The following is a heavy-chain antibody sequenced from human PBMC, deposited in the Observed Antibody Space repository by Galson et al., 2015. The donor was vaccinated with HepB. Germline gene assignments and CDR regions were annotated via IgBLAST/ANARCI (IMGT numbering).Heavy chain of an antibody. CDR3: ARAILPTLTAGRYVGY. J-gene: IGHJ4*02. CDR2: IDYSGST. CDR1: GGSFSGYY. V-gene: IGHV4-34*01. Sequence: ETLSLTCAVYGGSFSGYYWSWIRQPPGKGLEWIGEIDYSGSTHYNPSLKSRVTISVDTSKNQFSLKLNSVTAADTALYYCARAILPTLTAGRYVGYWGQGTLVTVSS. D-gene: IGHD4-17*01.